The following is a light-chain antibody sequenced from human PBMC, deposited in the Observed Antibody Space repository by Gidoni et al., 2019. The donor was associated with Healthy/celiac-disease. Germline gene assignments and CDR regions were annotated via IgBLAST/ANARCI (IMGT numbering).Light chain of an antibody. Sequence: EIVLTQSPATLPLSPGERATLSCRASQSVSSYLAWYQQKPGQAPRLLIYDASNRATGIPARFSGSGSGSDFTLTISSLEPEDFAVYYGQQRSNWSWTFGQGTKVEIK. CDR2: DAS. CDR3: QQRSNWSWT. CDR1: QSVSSY. V-gene: IGKV3-11*01. J-gene: IGKJ1*01.